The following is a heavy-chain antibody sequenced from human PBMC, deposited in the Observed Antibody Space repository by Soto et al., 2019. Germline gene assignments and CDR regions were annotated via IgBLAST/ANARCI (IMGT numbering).Heavy chain of an antibody. J-gene: IGHJ6*02. CDR3: ARQIRYSSGWTPYYYYGMDV. V-gene: IGHV4-39*01. CDR2: IYYSGST. D-gene: IGHD6-19*01. Sequence: YWIAWVRRMPGKGLEWIGSIYYSGSTYYNPSLKSRVTISVDTSKNQFSLKLSSVTAADTAVYYCARQIRYSSGWTPYYYYGMDVWGQGTTVTVSS. CDR1: Y.